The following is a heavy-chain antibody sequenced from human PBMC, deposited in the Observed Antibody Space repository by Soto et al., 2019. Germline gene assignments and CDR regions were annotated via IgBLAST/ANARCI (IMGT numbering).Heavy chain of an antibody. J-gene: IGHJ4*02. CDR2: ISWNSGNI. V-gene: IGHV3-9*03. CDR3: ANVRGAYCGLDAY. D-gene: IGHD2-21*01. Sequence: EVQLVESGGGLVQPGRSLRLSCAASGFTFDDYAMHWVRQAPGKGLEWVSCISWNSGNIDYADSVKGRFTISRDNAKNSRYLEMNSLRTEDMAFYYCANVRGAYCGLDAYLGQGTLVTVSS. CDR1: GFTFDDYA.